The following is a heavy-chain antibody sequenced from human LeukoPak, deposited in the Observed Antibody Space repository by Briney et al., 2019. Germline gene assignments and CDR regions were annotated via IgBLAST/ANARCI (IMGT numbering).Heavy chain of an antibody. Sequence: GESLKISFKGSGFRFTSYWIGWVRQMPGKGLEWMGIIYPGDSDTRYSPSFQGQVTISADKSISTAYLQWSSLKASDTAMYYCARRDSSGFYSLGYWGQGTLVTVSS. CDR2: IYPGDSDT. CDR1: GFRFTSYW. J-gene: IGHJ4*02. V-gene: IGHV5-51*01. CDR3: ARRDSSGFYSLGY. D-gene: IGHD3-22*01.